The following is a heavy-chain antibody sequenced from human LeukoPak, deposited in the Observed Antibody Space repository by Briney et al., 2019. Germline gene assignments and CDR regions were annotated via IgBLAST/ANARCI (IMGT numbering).Heavy chain of an antibody. D-gene: IGHD3-10*01. CDR3: ARDRVRDYYGSGSYPSYYYYYMDV. J-gene: IGHJ6*03. Sequence: GASVKVSCKASGYTFTMYYSHWVRQAPGQGLEWMGMINPSDVATTYAQRFQGRVTMTRDTSTTTVYMDLRSMRSEDTAVYFCARDRVRDYYGSGSYPSYYYYYMDVWGKGTTVTVSS. CDR2: INPSDVAT. CDR1: GYTFTMYY. V-gene: IGHV1-46*01.